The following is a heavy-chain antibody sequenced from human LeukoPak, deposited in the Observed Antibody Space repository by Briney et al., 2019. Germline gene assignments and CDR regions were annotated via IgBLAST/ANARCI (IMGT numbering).Heavy chain of an antibody. Sequence: ASVKVSCKASGYTFTGYYMHWVRQAPGQGLEWMGRINPNSGGTNYAQKFQGRVTMTRDTSISTAYMELSRLRSDDTAVYYCARGNCNGYYFDYWGQGTLVTVSS. CDR2: INPNSGGT. CDR3: ARGNCNGYYFDY. D-gene: IGHD1-20*01. J-gene: IGHJ4*02. V-gene: IGHV1-2*06. CDR1: GYTFTGYY.